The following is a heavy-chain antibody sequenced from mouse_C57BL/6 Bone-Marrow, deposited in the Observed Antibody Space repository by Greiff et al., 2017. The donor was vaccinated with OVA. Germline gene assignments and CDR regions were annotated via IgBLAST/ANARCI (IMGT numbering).Heavy chain of an antibody. CDR1: GFTFSSYA. Sequence: EVKLEESGGGLVKPGGSLKLSCAASGFTFSSYAMSWVRQTPEKRLEWVATISDGGSYTYYPDNVKGRFTISRDNAKNNLYLQMSHLKSEDTAMYYCAREGRGNGAMDYWGQGTSVTVSS. V-gene: IGHV5-4*01. J-gene: IGHJ4*01. D-gene: IGHD2-1*01. CDR2: ISDGGSYT. CDR3: AREGRGNGAMDY.